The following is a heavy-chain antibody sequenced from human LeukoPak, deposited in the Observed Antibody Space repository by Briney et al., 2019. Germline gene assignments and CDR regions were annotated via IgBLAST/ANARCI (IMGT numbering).Heavy chain of an antibody. CDR2: IYYSGST. D-gene: IGHD6-13*01. Sequence: KPSETLSLTCTVSGGSISSGGYYWSWIRQHPGKGLEWIGYIYYSGSTYYNPSLKSRVTISVDTSKNQFSLKLSSVTAADTAVYYCARVKSSSWYGLFDYWGQGTLVTVSS. CDR1: GGSISSGGYY. J-gene: IGHJ4*02. CDR3: ARVKSSSWYGLFDY. V-gene: IGHV4-31*03.